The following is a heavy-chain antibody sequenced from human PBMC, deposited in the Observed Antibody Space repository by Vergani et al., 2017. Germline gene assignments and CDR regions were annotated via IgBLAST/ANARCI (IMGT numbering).Heavy chain of an antibody. Sequence: EVHLLESGGGLVQSGGSLRLSCAASGFTFSNSAVSWVRQAPGRGLAWVSSISGPGLSTYYADSVKGRFSISRDDSKNTVYLQINILRAEDTAIYYCAKDFEGHYWGQGSLVTVSS. J-gene: IGHJ4*02. CDR2: ISGPGLST. CDR3: AKDFEGHY. CDR1: GFTFSNSA. V-gene: IGHV3-23*01.